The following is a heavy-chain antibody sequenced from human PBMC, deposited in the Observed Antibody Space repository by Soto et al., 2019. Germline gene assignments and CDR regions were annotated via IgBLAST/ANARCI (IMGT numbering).Heavy chain of an antibody. V-gene: IGHV1-18*04. J-gene: IGHJ5*02. D-gene: IGHD4-17*01. CDR1: GYTFTSDG. Sequence: QVQLIQSGTEVKKPGASVKVSCKASGYTFTSDGISWVRQAPGQGLEWMGWISVYNGNTNYAQKLQGRVTMTTDTSTNTADMELRTLRSDDTAVYYCVRDNDYRFDPWGQGTLVTVPS. CDR3: VRDNDYRFDP. CDR2: ISVYNGNT.